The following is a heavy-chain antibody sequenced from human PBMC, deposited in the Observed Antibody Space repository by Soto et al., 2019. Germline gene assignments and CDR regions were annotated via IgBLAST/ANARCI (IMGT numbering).Heavy chain of an antibody. D-gene: IGHD3-22*01. CDR3: ARTQGDYYDSSTPQPFFDY. CDR2: IDWDDDK. CDR1: GFSLSTSGMR. J-gene: IGHJ4*02. V-gene: IGHV2-70*04. Sequence: SGPTLVNPTQTLTLTCTFSGFSLSTSGMRASWIRQPPGKALEWLARIDWDDDKFYSTSLKTRLTISKDTSKNQVVLTMTNMDPVDTATYYCARTQGDYYDSSTPQPFFDYWGQGTLVTVSS.